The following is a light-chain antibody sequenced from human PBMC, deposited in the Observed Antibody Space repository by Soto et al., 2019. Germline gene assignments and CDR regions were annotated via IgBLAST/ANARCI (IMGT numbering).Light chain of an antibody. V-gene: IGLV1-40*01. CDR1: SSNIGAGYD. CDR2: DNS. Sequence: QSVLTQPPSVYGAPAQRVTISCIGSSSNIGAGYDVHWYQQLPGTAPKLLIYDNSNRPSGVPDRFSGSKSGTSASLAITGLQAEDEADYYCQSYDSSLSVLYVFGTGTKLTVL. CDR3: QSYDSSLSVLYV. J-gene: IGLJ1*01.